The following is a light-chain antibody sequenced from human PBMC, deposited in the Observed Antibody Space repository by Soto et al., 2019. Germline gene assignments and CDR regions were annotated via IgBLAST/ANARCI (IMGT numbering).Light chain of an antibody. J-gene: IGKJ2*01. V-gene: IGKV1-39*01. CDR3: QQSYSSPYT. CDR2: AAS. Sequence: DIQMTQSPSSLSASVGDRVIITCRASQSISNYLNWFQQRPGKAPNLLMYAASSLQSGVPRRFSGSGSGTYFTLTISSLQPEDFATYFCQQSYSSPYTFGQGTKLEIK. CDR1: QSISNY.